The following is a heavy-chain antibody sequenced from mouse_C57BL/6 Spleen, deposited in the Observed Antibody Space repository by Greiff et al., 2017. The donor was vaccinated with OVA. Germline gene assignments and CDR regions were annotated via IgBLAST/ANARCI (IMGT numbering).Heavy chain of an antibody. D-gene: IGHD4-1*01. Sequence: EVQLQQSGPELVKPGASVKISCKASGYTFTDYYMNWVKQSHGKSLEWIGDINPNNGGTSYNQQFKGKATLTVDKSSSKAYMELRSLTSEDSAVDYWARENWDEDYFDYWGQGTTLTVSS. CDR1: GYTFTDYY. CDR2: INPNNGGT. CDR3: ARENWDEDYFDY. V-gene: IGHV1-26*01. J-gene: IGHJ2*01.